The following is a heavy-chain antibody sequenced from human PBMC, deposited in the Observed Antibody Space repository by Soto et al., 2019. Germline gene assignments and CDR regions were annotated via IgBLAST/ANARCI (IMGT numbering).Heavy chain of an antibody. CDR1: GFTFSSYG. CDR2: IWYDGSNK. J-gene: IGHJ4*02. CDR3: ARDLVGAPPDDY. Sequence: SLRLSCAASGFTFSSYGMHWVRQAPGKGLEWVAVIWYDGSNKYYADSVKGRFTISRDNSKNTLYLQMNSLRAEDTAVYYCARDLVGAPPDDYWGQGTLVTVSS. D-gene: IGHD1-26*01. V-gene: IGHV3-33*01.